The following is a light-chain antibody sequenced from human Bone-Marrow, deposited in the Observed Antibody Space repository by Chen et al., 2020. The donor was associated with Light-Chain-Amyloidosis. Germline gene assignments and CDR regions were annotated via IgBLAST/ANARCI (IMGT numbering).Light chain of an antibody. V-gene: IGLV6-57*01. CDR2: EDD. CDR1: SGSIATTY. J-gene: IGLJ3*02. CDR3: QSYQGSSQGV. Sequence: NFMLTHPHSVSESPGKTVIISCTRSSGSIATTYVQWYQQRPGSSHTTVIYEDDQRPSGVPDRFSGSIDRSSNSASLTISGLKTEDEADYYCQSYQGSSQGVFGGGTKLTVL.